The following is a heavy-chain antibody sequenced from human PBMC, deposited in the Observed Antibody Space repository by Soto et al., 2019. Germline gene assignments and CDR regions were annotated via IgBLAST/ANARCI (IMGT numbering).Heavy chain of an antibody. J-gene: IGHJ6*03. CDR1: GFSLSNARMG. CDR2: IFSNDEK. D-gene: IGHD6-19*01. V-gene: IGHV2-26*01. Sequence: SGPTLVNPTETLTLTCTVSGFSLSNARMGVSWIRQPPGKALEWLAHIFSNDEKSYSTSLKSRLTISKDTSKSQVVLTMTNMDPVDTATYYCARITSGWYTGYYYYYMEVWGKGTTVTVSS. CDR3: ARITSGWYTGYYYYYMEV.